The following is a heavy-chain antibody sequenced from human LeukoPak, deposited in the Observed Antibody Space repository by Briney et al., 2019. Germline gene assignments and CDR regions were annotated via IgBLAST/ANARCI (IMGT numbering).Heavy chain of an antibody. CDR3: ASENGIVVVPAAYGGACMDV. D-gene: IGHD2-2*01. CDR1: GGTFSSYT. J-gene: IGHJ6*03. Sequence: SVKVSCKASGGTFSSYTISWVRQAPGQGLEWMGRIIPILGIANYAQKFQGRVTITADKSTSTAYMELSSLRSEDTAVYYCASENGIVVVPAAYGGACMDVWGKGTTVTVSS. V-gene: IGHV1-69*02. CDR2: IIPILGIA.